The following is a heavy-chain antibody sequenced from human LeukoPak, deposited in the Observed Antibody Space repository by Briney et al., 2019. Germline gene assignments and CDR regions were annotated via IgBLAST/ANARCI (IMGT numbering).Heavy chain of an antibody. CDR1: GGSFSGYY. CDR3: ARITMIVRGGDYYGMDV. Sequence: SETLSLTCAVYGGSFSGYYWSWIRQPPGKGLEWIGEINHSGSTNYNPSLKSRVTISVDTSKNQFSLKLSSVTAADTAVYYCARITMIVRGGDYYGMDVWGQGTTVTVSS. CDR2: INHSGST. J-gene: IGHJ6*02. V-gene: IGHV4-34*01. D-gene: IGHD3-22*01.